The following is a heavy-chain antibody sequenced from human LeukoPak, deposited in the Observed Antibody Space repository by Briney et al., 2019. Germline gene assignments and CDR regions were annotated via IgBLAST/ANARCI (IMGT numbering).Heavy chain of an antibody. CDR2: ISRGSGSI. CDR3: ARAPPYCGGDCSDWYFDL. J-gene: IGHJ2*01. Sequence: GGSLRLSCAASGFTFSSYSMNWVRQAAGKGPEWVSSISRGSGSIYYADSMKGRFTISRDNAKNSLYLQMNSLRVEDTAVYYCARAPPYCGGDCSDWYFDLWGRGTLVTVSS. V-gene: IGHV3-21*01. CDR1: GFTFSSYS. D-gene: IGHD2-21*02.